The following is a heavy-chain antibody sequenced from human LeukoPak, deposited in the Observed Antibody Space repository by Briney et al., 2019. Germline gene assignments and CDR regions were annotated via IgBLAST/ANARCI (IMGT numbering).Heavy chain of an antibody. CDR3: ARTTMVRGTYYMDV. D-gene: IGHD3-10*01. V-gene: IGHV4-4*07. Sequence: SETLSLTCTVSGGSISSYYWSWIRQPAGKGLEWIGRIYTSGSTNYNPSLKSRVTISVDTSKNQFSLKLSSVTAADTAVYYCARTTMVRGTYYMDVWGKGTTVTISS. CDR2: IYTSGST. J-gene: IGHJ6*03. CDR1: GGSISSYY.